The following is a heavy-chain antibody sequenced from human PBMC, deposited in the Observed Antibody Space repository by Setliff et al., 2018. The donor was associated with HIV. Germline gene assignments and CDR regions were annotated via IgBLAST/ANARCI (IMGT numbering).Heavy chain of an antibody. V-gene: IGHV3-49*04. J-gene: IGHJ3*02. Sequence: PGESLKISCTASGFTFGDYAMSWVRQAPGKGLEWVGFIRSKAYGGTTEYAASVKGRFTISRDDSKSIAYLQMNSLKTEDTAVYYCTRVYPAAAQYAFEIWGQGTMVTVS. CDR2: IRSKAYGGTT. CDR3: TRVYPAAAQYAFEI. CDR1: GFTFGDYA. D-gene: IGHD2-2*01.